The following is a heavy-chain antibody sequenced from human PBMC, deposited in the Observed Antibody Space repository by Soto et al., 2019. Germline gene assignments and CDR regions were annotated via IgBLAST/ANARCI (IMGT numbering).Heavy chain of an antibody. Sequence: GPLRLSCAAPGFTFSSYAMHWVRQAPGKGLEWVAVISYDGSNKSYADSVKGRFTISRDNSKNTLYLQMNSLRAEDTAVHYCARELGYCSSTSCYEPNWFDPWGQGTLVTVSS. CDR2: ISYDGSNK. D-gene: IGHD2-2*01. CDR3: ARELGYCSSTSCYEPNWFDP. CDR1: GFTFSSYA. J-gene: IGHJ5*02. V-gene: IGHV3-30-3*01.